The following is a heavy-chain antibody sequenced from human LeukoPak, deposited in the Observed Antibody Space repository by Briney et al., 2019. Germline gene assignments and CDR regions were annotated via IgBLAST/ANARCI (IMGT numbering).Heavy chain of an antibody. Sequence: SETLSLTCAVYGGSFSGYYWSWIRQPPGKGLEWIGEINHSGSTNYNPSLKSRVTISVDTSKNQFSLKLSSVTAADMAVYYCARGIIVVVPAAIRGPGWFDPWGQGTLVTVSS. J-gene: IGHJ5*02. CDR1: GGSFSGYY. CDR3: ARGIIVVVPAAIRGPGWFDP. D-gene: IGHD2-2*01. CDR2: INHSGST. V-gene: IGHV4-34*01.